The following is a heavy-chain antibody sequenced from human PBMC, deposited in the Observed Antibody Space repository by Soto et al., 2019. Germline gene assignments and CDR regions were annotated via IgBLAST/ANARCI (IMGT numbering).Heavy chain of an antibody. CDR1: GGSFSGYF. V-gene: IGHV4-34*01. D-gene: IGHD3-3*02. J-gene: IGHJ4*02. Sequence: SETLSLTCAVYGGSFSGYFWNWIRQPPGKGLEWIGEINHSGSTSYNPSLKSRVTISVDTSKNQFSLKLISVTAADTAVYYCARTTLILAGRPNDYWGQGTLVTVSS. CDR2: INHSGST. CDR3: ARTTLILAGRPNDY.